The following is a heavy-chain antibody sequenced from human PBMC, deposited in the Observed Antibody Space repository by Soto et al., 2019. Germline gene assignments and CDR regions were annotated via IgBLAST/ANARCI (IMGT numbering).Heavy chain of an antibody. J-gene: IGHJ4*02. CDR1: GFTFSSYA. CDR3: AKDQGSSWYEIDY. CDR2: ISGSGGST. Sequence: GGSLRLSCTASGFTFSSYAIHWVRQAPGKGLEWVSAISGSGGSTYYADSVKGRFTISRDNSKNTLYLQMNSLRAEDTAVYYCAKDQGSSWYEIDYWGQGTLVTVSS. D-gene: IGHD6-13*01. V-gene: IGHV3-23*01.